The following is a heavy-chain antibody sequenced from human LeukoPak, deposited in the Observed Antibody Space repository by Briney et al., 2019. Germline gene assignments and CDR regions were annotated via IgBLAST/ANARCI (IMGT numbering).Heavy chain of an antibody. V-gene: IGHV4-59*08. D-gene: IGHD3-22*01. Sequence: SETLSLTCTVSGGSISSYYWSWIRQPPGKGLEWIGYIYYSGSTNYNPSLKSRVTISVDTSKNQFSLKLNSVTAADTAVYYCARHGSYYDSSGYSDYYFDYWGQGTLVTVSS. J-gene: IGHJ4*02. CDR3: ARHGSYYDSSGYSDYYFDY. CDR1: GGSISSYY. CDR2: IYYSGST.